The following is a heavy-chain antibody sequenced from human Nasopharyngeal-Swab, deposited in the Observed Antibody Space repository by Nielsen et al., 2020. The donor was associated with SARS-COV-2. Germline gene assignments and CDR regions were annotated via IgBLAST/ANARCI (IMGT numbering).Heavy chain of an antibody. Sequence: GESLKISCAASGFTFSSYEMNWVRQAPGKGLEWVSYISSSGSTIYYADSVKGRFTISRDNAKSSLYLQMNSLRAEDTAVYYCARHYYDTRAVWFDPWGQGTLVTVSS. V-gene: IGHV3-48*03. D-gene: IGHD3-22*01. CDR2: ISSSGSTI. CDR1: GFTFSSYE. J-gene: IGHJ5*02. CDR3: ARHYYDTRAVWFDP.